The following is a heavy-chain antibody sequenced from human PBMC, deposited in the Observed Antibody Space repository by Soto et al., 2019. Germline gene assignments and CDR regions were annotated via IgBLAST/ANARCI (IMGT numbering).Heavy chain of an antibody. J-gene: IGHJ5*02. Sequence: PSETLSLTCTVSGGSISSGGYYWSWIRQHPGKGLEWIGYIYYSGSTYYNPSLKSRVTISVDTSKNQFSLKLSAVTAADTAVYYCARADSSFGTSNWFDPWGQGTLVTVSS. D-gene: IGHD2-2*01. CDR3: ARADSSFGTSNWFDP. CDR1: GGSISSGGYY. CDR2: IYYSGST. V-gene: IGHV4-31*03.